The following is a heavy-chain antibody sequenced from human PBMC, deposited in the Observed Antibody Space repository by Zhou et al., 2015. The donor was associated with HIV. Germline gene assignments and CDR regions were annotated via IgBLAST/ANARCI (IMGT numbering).Heavy chain of an antibody. Sequence: QVQLVQSGAELKKPGSSVKVSCKASGGTFSRYAINWVRQAPGQGLEWMGGIIPIFETATSAQKFQGRVTITADESSSTAYMELSSLRTEDTAIYYCAGAPGNYYYYAMDVWGQGTTVTVSS. V-gene: IGHV1-69*01. CDR2: IIPIFETA. CDR1: GGTFSRYA. CDR3: AGAPGNYYYYAMDV. J-gene: IGHJ6*02.